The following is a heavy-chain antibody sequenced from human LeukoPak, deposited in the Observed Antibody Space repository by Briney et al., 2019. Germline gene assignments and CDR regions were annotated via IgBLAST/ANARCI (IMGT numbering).Heavy chain of an antibody. J-gene: IGHJ5*02. CDR1: GYTFTSYG. D-gene: IGHD6-13*01. Sequence: ASVKVSCKASGYTFTSYGISWVRQAPGQGLEWMGWISAYNGNTNYAQKLQGRVTMTTDTSTSTAYMELRSLRSVDTAVYYCASSIAAAGGNWFDPWGQGTLVTVSS. CDR3: ASSIAAAGGNWFDP. CDR2: ISAYNGNT. V-gene: IGHV1-18*01.